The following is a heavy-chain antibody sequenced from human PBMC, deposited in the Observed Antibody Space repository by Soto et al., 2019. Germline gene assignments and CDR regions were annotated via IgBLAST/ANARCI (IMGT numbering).Heavy chain of an antibody. CDR3: ARGGALSTSWYWGDGLDS. V-gene: IGHV1-69*06. CDR1: GNSFSSHA. D-gene: IGHD6-13*01. J-gene: IGHJ4*02. CDR2: IIPVFDTP. Sequence: SVKVSCKSSGNSFSSHAITWVRQAPGQGLEWMGGIIPVFDTPTYARRFQDRVTITADKSTNTSYMELRSLRSEDTAVYYCARGGALSTSWYWGDGLDSWGQGTQVTVSS.